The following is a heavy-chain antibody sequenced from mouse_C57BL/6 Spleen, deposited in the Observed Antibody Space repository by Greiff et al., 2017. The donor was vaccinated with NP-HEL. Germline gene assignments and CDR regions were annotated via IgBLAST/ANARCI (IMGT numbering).Heavy chain of an antibody. D-gene: IGHD1-1*01. CDR1: GYTFTSYW. J-gene: IGHJ2*01. V-gene: IGHV1-69*01. CDR2: IDPSDSYT. CDR3: ARRGSSCFDY. Sequence: QVHVKQPGAELVMPGASVKLSCKASGYTFTSYWMHWVKQRPGQGLEWIGEIDPSDSYTNYNQKFKGKSTLTVDKSSSTAYMQLSSLTSEDSAVYYCARRGSSCFDYWGQGTTLTVSS.